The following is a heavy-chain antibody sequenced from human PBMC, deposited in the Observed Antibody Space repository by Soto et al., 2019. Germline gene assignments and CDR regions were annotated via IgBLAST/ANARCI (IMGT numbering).Heavy chain of an antibody. CDR1: GYTFTGYY. CDR2: INPSSGGT. V-gene: IGHV1-2*02. CDR3: ARVEYYYDSSGYYDFDY. D-gene: IGHD3-22*01. J-gene: IGHJ4*02. Sequence: ASVKVSCKASGYTFTGYYMHWVRQAPGQGLEWMGWINPSSGGTNYAQKFQGRVTMTRDTSISTAYMELSRLRSDDTAVYYCARVEYYYDSSGYYDFDYWGQGTLVTASS.